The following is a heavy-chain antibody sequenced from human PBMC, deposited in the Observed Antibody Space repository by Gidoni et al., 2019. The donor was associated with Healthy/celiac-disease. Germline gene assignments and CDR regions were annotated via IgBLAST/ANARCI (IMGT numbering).Heavy chain of an antibody. CDR1: GFTFSSYA. V-gene: IGHV3-30-3*01. CDR2: ISYDGSNK. D-gene: IGHD6-19*01. CDR3: ARDTDSSGWYRYFDY. Sequence: QVQLVESGGGVVQPGKSLRLSCAASGFTFSSYAMHWVRQAPGKGLEWVAVISYDGSNKYYADSVKGRFTISRDNSKNTLYLQMNSLRAEDTAVYYCARDTDSSGWYRYFDYWGQGTLVTVSA. J-gene: IGHJ4*02.